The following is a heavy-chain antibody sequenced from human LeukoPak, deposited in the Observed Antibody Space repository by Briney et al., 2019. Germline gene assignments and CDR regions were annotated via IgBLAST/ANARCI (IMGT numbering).Heavy chain of an antibody. Sequence: NAAETLTLTCTASGGSISGHFWTWIRQPPGKRLEWMGFIYYNGGTNYNPSLKSRVTISPDTSNNQFSLKLRSVNAADTAVYYCARQWGANGYGCVDYWGQGALVTVSS. V-gene: IGHV4-59*08. CDR3: ARQWGANGYGCVDY. J-gene: IGHJ4*02. D-gene: IGHD5-12*01. CDR1: GGSISGHF. CDR2: IYYNGGT.